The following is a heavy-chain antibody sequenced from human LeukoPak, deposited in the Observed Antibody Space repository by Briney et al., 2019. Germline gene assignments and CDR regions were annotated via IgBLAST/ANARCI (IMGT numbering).Heavy chain of an antibody. D-gene: IGHD7-27*01. V-gene: IGHV3-11*01. J-gene: IGHJ4*02. CDR2: ISSSGSTI. Sequence: GGSLRLSCAASGFTFSDYYMSWIRQAPGKGLEWVSYISSSGSTIYYADSVKGRFTISRDNAKNSLYLQMNSLRAEDTATYYCARDLAWGAFDYWGQGTLVTVSS. CDR3: ARDLAWGAFDY. CDR1: GFTFSDYY.